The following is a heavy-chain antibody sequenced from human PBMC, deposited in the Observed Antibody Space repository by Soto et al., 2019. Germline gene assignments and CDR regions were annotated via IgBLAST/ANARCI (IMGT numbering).Heavy chain of an antibody. CDR1: GFTFSSYG. Sequence: VSGGGVVQPGRSLRLSCAASGFTFSSYGMHWVRQAPGKGLEWVAVISYDGSNKYYADSVKGRFTISRDNSKNTLYLQMNSLRAEDTAVYYCAKDRYYYDSSGLLDYWGQGTLVTVSS. CDR2: ISYDGSNK. D-gene: IGHD3-22*01. V-gene: IGHV3-30*18. J-gene: IGHJ4*02. CDR3: AKDRYYYDSSGLLDY.